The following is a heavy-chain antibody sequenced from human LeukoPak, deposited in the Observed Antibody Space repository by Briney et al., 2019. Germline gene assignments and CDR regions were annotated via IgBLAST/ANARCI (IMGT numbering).Heavy chain of an antibody. J-gene: IGHJ5*02. CDR1: GFTFSSYS. CDR2: ISSSSSYI. V-gene: IGHV3-21*01. CDR3: ARDPRADGPYNWFDP. Sequence: PGGSLRLSCAASGFTFSSYSMNWVRQAPGKGLEWVSSISSSSSYIYYADSVKGRFTISRDNAKNSLYLQMNSLRAEDTAVYYCARDPRADGPYNWFDPWGQGTLVTVSS.